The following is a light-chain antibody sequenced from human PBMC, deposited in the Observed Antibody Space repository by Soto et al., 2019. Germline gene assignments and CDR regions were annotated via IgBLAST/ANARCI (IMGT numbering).Light chain of an antibody. CDR2: DAS. Sequence: EIVLTQSPATLSLSPGERATLSCRASQSVSSYLAWYQQNPGQAPRLLIYDASNRATGIPARFSGSGPGTDFTLTISSLEPEDFAVYYCQQRSNWHPITFGQGTRLEIK. CDR1: QSVSSY. J-gene: IGKJ5*01. V-gene: IGKV3D-11*02. CDR3: QQRSNWHPIT.